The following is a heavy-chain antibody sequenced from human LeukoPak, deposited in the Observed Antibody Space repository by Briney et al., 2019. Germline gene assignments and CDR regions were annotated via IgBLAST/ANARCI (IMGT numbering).Heavy chain of an antibody. CDR1: GFTFSSYA. J-gene: IGHJ4*02. CDR3: ARMYCSGGSCYHPDRVDY. Sequence: GGSLRLSCAASGFTFSSYAMSWVRQAPGRGLEWVSAISGSGGSTYYADSVKGRFTISRDNSKNTLYLQMNSLRAEDTAVYYCARMYCSGGSCYHPDRVDYWGQGTLVTVSS. V-gene: IGHV3-23*01. D-gene: IGHD2-15*01. CDR2: ISGSGGST.